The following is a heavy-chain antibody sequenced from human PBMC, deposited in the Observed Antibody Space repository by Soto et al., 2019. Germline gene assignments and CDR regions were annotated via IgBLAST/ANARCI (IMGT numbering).Heavy chain of an antibody. V-gene: IGHV4-39*01. Sequence: SETLSLTCTVSGGSISSSSYYWGWIRQPPGKGLEWIGSIYYSGSTYYNPSLKSRATISVDTSKNQFSLKLSSVTAADTAVYYCARHYGGTHYYYYYGMDVWGQGTTVTVSS. D-gene: IGHD1-26*01. CDR2: IYYSGST. CDR1: GGSISSSSYY. J-gene: IGHJ6*02. CDR3: ARHYGGTHYYYYYGMDV.